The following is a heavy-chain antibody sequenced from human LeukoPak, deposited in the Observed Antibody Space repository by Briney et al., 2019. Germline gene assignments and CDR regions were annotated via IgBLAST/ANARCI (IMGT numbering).Heavy chain of an antibody. V-gene: IGHV1-8*01. CDR3: ARHYYDSSGYYSRAFDI. D-gene: IGHD3-22*01. Sequence: ASVKVSCKASGYTFTSYDINWVRQATGQGLEWMGWMNPNSGNTGYAQKFQGRVTMTRNTSISTAYMELSSLRSEDTAVYYCARHYYDSSGYYSRAFDIWGQGTMVTVSS. J-gene: IGHJ3*02. CDR1: GYTFTSYD. CDR2: MNPNSGNT.